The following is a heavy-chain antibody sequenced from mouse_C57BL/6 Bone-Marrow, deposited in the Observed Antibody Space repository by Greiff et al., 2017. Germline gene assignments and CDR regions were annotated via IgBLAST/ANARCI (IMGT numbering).Heavy chain of an antibody. CDR2: INPDSSTI. D-gene: IGHD1-1*01. Sequence: EASGIDFSRYWMSWVRRAPGKGLEWIGEINPDSSTINYAPSLKDKFIISRDNAKNTLYLQMSKVRSEDTALYYCARRYYCGSSADWYFDVWGTGTTVTVSS. J-gene: IGHJ1*03. CDR3: ARRYYCGSSADWYFDV. CDR1: GIDFSRYW. V-gene: IGHV4-1*01.